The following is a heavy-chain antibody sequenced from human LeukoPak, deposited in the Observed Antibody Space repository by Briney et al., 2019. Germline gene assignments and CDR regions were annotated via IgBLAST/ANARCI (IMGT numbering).Heavy chain of an antibody. CDR3: AKDMGFGEFTFDY. V-gene: IGHV3-7*03. J-gene: IGHJ4*02. Sequence: GGSLRLSCVASGFPFSSYWMTWVRQAPGKGLEWVANIKQDGSKKSYVDSVKGRFTISRDNAKNSLYLEMNSLRAEDTALYYCAKDMGFGEFTFDYWGQGTLVTVSS. CDR1: GFPFSSYW. D-gene: IGHD3-10*01. CDR2: IKQDGSKK.